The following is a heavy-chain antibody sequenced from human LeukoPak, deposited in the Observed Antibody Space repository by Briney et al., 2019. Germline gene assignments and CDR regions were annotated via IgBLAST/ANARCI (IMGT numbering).Heavy chain of an antibody. CDR1: GYTFTGYY. CDR3: ATVGAAGS. V-gene: IGHV1-2*02. D-gene: IGHD2-15*01. CDR2: INPNSGGT. J-gene: IGHJ5*02. Sequence: ASVKVSCKASGYTFTGYYMHWVRQAPGQGLDWMGWINPNSGGTSYAQKFRGRVTVTRDTSISTAYMELTSLTSDDTAVYYCATVGAAGSWGQGTLVTVSS.